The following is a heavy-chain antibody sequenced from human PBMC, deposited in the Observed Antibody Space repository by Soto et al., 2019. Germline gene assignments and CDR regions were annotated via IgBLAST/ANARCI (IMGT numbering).Heavy chain of an antibody. J-gene: IGHJ3*02. CDR2: IYYSGST. Sequence: SETLSLTCTVSGGSISSYYGSWIRQPPGKGLEWIGYIYYSGSTNYNPSLKSRVTISVDTSKNQFSLKLSSVTAADTAVYYCARHSEGLLLWFGEREAFDIWGQGTMVTV. CDR3: ARHSEGLLLWFGEREAFDI. V-gene: IGHV4-59*08. D-gene: IGHD3-10*01. CDR1: GGSISSYY.